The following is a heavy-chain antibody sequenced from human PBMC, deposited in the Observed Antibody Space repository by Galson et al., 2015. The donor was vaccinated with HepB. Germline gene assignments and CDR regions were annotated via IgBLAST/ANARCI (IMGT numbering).Heavy chain of an antibody. V-gene: IGHV3-21*01. CDR2: ISSSSSYI. D-gene: IGHD6-13*01. J-gene: IGHJ4*02. Sequence: SLRLSCAASGFTFSSYSMNWVRQAPGKGLEWVSSISSSSSYIYYADSVKGRFTISRDNAKNSLYLQMNSLRAEDTAVYYCARSLGGYSSSWYAYWGQGTLVTVSS. CDR1: GFTFSSYS. CDR3: ARSLGGYSSSWYAY.